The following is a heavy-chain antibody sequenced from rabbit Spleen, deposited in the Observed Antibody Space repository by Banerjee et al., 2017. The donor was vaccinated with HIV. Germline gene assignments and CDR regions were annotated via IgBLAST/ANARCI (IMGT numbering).Heavy chain of an antibody. D-gene: IGHD5-1*01. CDR3: ARAGEGGDGYLNL. CDR2: INIVTGKA. CDR1: GVSFSDKDV. V-gene: IGHV1S45*01. Sequence: EQLEESGGGLVKPEGSLTLTCKASGVSFSDKDVMCWVRQAPGKGLEWIACINIVTGKAVYATWAKGRFIMSRASSTTVTLQMTSLTAADTATYFCARAGEGGDGYLNLWGPGTLVTVS. J-gene: IGHJ4*01.